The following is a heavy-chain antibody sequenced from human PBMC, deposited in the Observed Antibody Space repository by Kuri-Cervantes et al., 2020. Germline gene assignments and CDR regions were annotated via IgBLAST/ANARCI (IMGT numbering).Heavy chain of an antibody. J-gene: IGHJ4*02. D-gene: IGHD5-24*01. CDR3: ARDGYNLEGVDY. CDR1: GYTFTSYD. V-gene: IGHV1-18*01. Sequence: GGSLRLSCKASGYTFTSYDINWVRQATGQGLEWMGWISAYNGNTNYAQKLQGRVTMTTDTSTSTAYMELRSLRSDDTAVYYCARDGYNLEGVDYWGQGTLVTVSS. CDR2: ISAYNGNT.